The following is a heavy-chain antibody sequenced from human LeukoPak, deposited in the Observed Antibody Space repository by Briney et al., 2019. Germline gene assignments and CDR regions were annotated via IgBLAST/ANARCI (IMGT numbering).Heavy chain of an antibody. CDR1: GYSFTSYW. CDR3: AVDSSGYSDAFDI. D-gene: IGHD3-22*01. CDR2: IYPGDSDT. Sequence: HGESLKISCKGSGYSFTSYWIGWVRQMPGKGLEWMGIIYPGDSDTRYSPSFQGQVTISADKSISTAYLQWSSLKASDTAMYYCAVDSSGYSDAFDIWGQGTMVTVSS. V-gene: IGHV5-51*01. J-gene: IGHJ3*02.